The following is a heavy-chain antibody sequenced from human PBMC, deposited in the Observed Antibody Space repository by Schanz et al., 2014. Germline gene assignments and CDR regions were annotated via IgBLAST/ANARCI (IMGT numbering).Heavy chain of an antibody. V-gene: IGHV3-33*01. J-gene: IGHJ3*02. Sequence: QVQLVESGGGVVQPGRSLRLSCAASGFTFSSYGMHWVRQAPGKGLEWVAIIWYDGSNKYYADSVKGRFTISRDNSKNTLYLQMDSLRAEDTAVYYCARGIITMVRGGDVGAFDIGGQGTMVTVSS. CDR1: GFTFSSYG. CDR2: IWYDGSNK. CDR3: ARGIITMVRGGDVGAFDI. D-gene: IGHD3-10*01.